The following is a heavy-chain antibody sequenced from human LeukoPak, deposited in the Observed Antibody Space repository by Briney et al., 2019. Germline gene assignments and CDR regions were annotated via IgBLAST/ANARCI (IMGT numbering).Heavy chain of an antibody. V-gene: IGHV5-51*01. D-gene: IGHD6-19*01. CDR2: IYPGDSDT. Sequence: GESLKISCKGSGYSFTSYWIGWVRQMPGKGLEWMGIIYPGDSDTRYSPSFQGQVTISADKSISTAYLQWSSLKASDTAMYYCARRFNAYGSGWYADNWFDPWGQGTLVTVSS. CDR3: ARRFNAYGSGWYADNWFDP. J-gene: IGHJ5*02. CDR1: GYSFTSYW.